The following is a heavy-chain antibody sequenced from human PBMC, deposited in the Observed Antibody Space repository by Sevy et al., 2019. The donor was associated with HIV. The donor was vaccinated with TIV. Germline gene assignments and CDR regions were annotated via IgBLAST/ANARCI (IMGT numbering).Heavy chain of an antibody. V-gene: IGHV1-2*02. Sequence: ASVKVSCKTSGYTFTGNYIHWVRQAPGQGLEWMGWINTNSGDTGTKYAQKFQGRVTMTSDRSINTVYMDLTRLSPDVTAVYYCAREGYDIWSGYSAPYFDYWGQGTLVTVSS. CDR3: AREGYDIWSGYSAPYFDY. CDR2: INTNSGDTGT. CDR1: GYTFTGNY. J-gene: IGHJ4*02. D-gene: IGHD3-3*01.